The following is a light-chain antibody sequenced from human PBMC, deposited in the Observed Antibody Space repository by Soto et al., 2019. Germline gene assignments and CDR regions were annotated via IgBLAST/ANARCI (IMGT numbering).Light chain of an antibody. CDR3: QQYNSYPGT. Sequence: DIQMTQSPSTLSASVGDRVTITCRASQSISSCLAWYQQKPGKAPKLLIYDASSLESGVPSRFSGSGSGTVFTLTISSLQPDDFASYYCQQYNSYPGTFGQGTKVDIK. CDR2: DAS. V-gene: IGKV1-5*01. CDR1: QSISSC. J-gene: IGKJ1*01.